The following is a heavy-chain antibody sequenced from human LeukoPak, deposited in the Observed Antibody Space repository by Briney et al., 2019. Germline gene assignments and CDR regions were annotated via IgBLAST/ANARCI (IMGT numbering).Heavy chain of an antibody. J-gene: IGHJ5*02. D-gene: IGHD1-7*01. CDR3: ARDPPDGWNFEYNWFDP. Sequence: PGGSLRLSCAVSGFTFDDYGMSWVRQAPGKGLEWVSGINRNGSSTGYADSVKGRFTISRDNAKNSLYLQMSSLRAEDTALYYCARDPPDGWNFEYNWFDPWGQGTLVTASS. V-gene: IGHV3-20*04. CDR2: INRNGSST. CDR1: GFTFDDYG.